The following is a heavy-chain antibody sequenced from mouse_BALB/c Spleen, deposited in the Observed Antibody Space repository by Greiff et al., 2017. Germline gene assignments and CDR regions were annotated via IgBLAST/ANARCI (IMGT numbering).Heavy chain of an antibody. Sequence: EVMLVESGGGLVQPGGSRKLSCAASGFTFSSFGMHWVRQAPEKGLEWVAYISSGSSTIYYADTVKGRFTISRDNPKNTLFLQMTSLRSEDTAMYYCARSWPIRWDFDVWGEGTTVTVSS. J-gene: IGHJ1*01. CDR2: ISSGSSTI. V-gene: IGHV5-17*02. CDR1: GFTFSSFG. D-gene: IGHD6-5*01. CDR3: ARSWPIRWDFDV.